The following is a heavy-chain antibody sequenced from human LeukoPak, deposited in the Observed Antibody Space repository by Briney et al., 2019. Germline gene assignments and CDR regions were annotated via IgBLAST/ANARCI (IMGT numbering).Heavy chain of an antibody. J-gene: IGHJ4*02. CDR1: GFTFSSYA. CDR2: ISGSGDST. Sequence: GGSLRLSCAASGFTFSSYAMSWVRQAPGKGLEWVSSISGSGDSTYYADSVKGRFTISRDNSKNTLFLHMNSLRAGDTAVYYCAKGRPVVVTALLFDNWGQGTLVTVSS. V-gene: IGHV3-23*01. CDR3: AKGRPVVVTALLFDN. D-gene: IGHD2-21*02.